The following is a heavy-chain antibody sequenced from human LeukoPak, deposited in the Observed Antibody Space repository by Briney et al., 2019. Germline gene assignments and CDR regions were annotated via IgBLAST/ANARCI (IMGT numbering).Heavy chain of an antibody. CDR2: IIPIFGTA. J-gene: IGHJ4*02. D-gene: IGHD3-22*01. CDR1: GGTFSSYA. Sequence: SVKVSCKASGGTFSSYAISWVRQAPGQGLEWMGGIIPIFGTANYAQKFEGRVTITTDESTSTAYMELSSLRSEDTAVYYCAGGSSGDYYGLDYWGQGTLVTVSS. CDR3: AGGSSGDYYGLDY. V-gene: IGHV1-69*05.